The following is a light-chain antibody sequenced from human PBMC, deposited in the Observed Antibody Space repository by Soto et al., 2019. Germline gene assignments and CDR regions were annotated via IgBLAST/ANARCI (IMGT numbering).Light chain of an antibody. J-gene: IGKJ1*01. V-gene: IGKV3-15*01. CDR2: GAS. Sequence: EIVMTQSPATLSVSPGERATLSCRASQSVSSNLAWYQQKPGQTPRLLIYGASTRAIGIPARFSGSGSGTEFTPTISSLQSEDFAVYYCQQYNKWLWTFGQGTNVEI. CDR3: QQYNKWLWT. CDR1: QSVSSN.